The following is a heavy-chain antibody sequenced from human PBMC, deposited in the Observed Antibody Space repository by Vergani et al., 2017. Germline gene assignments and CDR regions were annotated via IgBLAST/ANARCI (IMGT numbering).Heavy chain of an antibody. J-gene: IGHJ4*02. V-gene: IGHV3-73*01. Sequence: EVQLVESGGGLVQPGGSLRLSCAASGFTFSGSALHWVRQASGKGLEWVGRIRSKANSYATAYAASVKGRFTISRDDSKNTAYLQMNSLKTEETAGYYCTRQTCSGGSCYSGYWGQGTLVTVSS. D-gene: IGHD2-15*01. CDR3: TRQTCSGGSCYSGY. CDR1: GFTFSGSA. CDR2: IRSKANSYAT.